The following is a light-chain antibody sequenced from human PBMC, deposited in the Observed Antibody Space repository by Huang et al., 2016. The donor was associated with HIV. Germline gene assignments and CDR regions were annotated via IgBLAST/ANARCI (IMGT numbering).Light chain of an antibody. CDR1: HDINTY. Sequence: QFTQSPSSLSASIGDRVTIACRASHDINTYLAWYQQKPGRAPKLLIYDASTLQTGVPSRFRGCGSGTAFSLTSTSLQPDDFAVYYCQQLSAYPLSFGPGTTVD. V-gene: IGKV1-9*01. CDR3: QQLSAYPLS. J-gene: IGKJ3*01. CDR2: DAS.